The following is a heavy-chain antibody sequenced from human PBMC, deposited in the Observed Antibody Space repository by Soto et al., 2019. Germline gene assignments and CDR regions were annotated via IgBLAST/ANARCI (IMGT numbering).Heavy chain of an antibody. V-gene: IGHV3-30*18. CDR3: AKDIVGAPFDY. D-gene: IGHD1-26*01. CDR2: ISYDGSNK. J-gene: IGHJ4*02. CDR1: GFTFSSYG. Sequence: GGSLILSCAASGFTFSSYGMHWVRQAPGKGLEWVAVISYDGSNKYYADSVKGRFTISRDNSKNALYLQMNSLRAEDTAVYYCAKDIVGAPFDYWGQGTLVTVSS.